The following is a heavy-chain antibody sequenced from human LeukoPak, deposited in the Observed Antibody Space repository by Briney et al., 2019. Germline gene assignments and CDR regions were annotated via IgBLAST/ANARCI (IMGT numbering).Heavy chain of an antibody. CDR3: AELGITMIGGV. Sequence: PGGSLRLSCAASGFTFSLNEMNWVRQAPGKGLEWVSYINGPASNIFYADSVKGRFTISRDNAKNSLYLQMNSLRAEDTAVYYCAELGITMIGGVWGKGTTVTISS. CDR2: INGPASNI. D-gene: IGHD3-10*02. CDR1: GFTFSLNE. J-gene: IGHJ6*04. V-gene: IGHV3-48*03.